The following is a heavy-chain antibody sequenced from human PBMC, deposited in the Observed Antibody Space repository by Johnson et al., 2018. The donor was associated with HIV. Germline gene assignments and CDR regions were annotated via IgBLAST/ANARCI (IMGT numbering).Heavy chain of an antibody. CDR3: VRESLRPIPVNGPGDAPFDI. CDR1: GFTFSNSG. CDR2: IGTTDDT. Sequence: EVQLVESGGDLVQPGESLTLSCAASGFTFSNSGMHWVRQAPGEGLVWVSAIGTTDDTYYPASVKGRFSISRDDAKVSLYLQMHSLRTEDTAVYYCVRESLRPIPVNGPGDAPFDIWGRGTTVTVSS. J-gene: IGHJ3*02. D-gene: IGHD6-19*01. V-gene: IGHV3-13*01.